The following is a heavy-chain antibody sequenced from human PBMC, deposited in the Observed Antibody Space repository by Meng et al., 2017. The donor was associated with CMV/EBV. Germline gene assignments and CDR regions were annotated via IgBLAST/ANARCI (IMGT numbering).Heavy chain of an antibody. CDR3: ARGGHYCSSTSCSPLYYFDY. CDR1: SFSAYS. V-gene: IGHV4-34*01. D-gene: IGHD2-2*01. Sequence: SFSAYSRRWIRPPPGTPLAWLGSINHSGSTNYNPSLTRRVTISVDTSKNQFSLKLSSVTAADTSVYYCARGGHYCSSTSCSPLYYFDYWGQGTLVTVSS. J-gene: IGHJ4*02. CDR2: INHSGST.